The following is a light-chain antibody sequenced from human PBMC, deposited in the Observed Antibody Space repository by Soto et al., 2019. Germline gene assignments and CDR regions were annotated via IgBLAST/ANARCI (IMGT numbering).Light chain of an antibody. CDR1: SSDVGSYNL. V-gene: IGLV2-23*01. CDR2: EGS. Sequence: QSALTQPASVSGSPGQSITISCTGTSSDVGSYNLVSWYQHHPGKAPKLVLYEGSKRPSGFSNRFSGSKSGNTASLTISGLQAEDEGDYYCCSYAGFNTWVFGGGTKLTVL. J-gene: IGLJ3*02. CDR3: CSYAGFNTWV.